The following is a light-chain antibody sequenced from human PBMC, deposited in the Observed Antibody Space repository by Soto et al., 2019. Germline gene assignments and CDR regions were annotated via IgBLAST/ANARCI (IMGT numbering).Light chain of an antibody. V-gene: IGKV3D-20*02. Sequence: EIVLTQSPGTLSLSPGESATLSCRASQSLSSSYLAWYQQKSGQAPRPVIYDASNRATDTPARFSGSGSGTDFTLTISSLQSEDFAVYYCQHYNYWPYTVGQGTKVDIK. CDR3: QHYNYWPYT. CDR2: DAS. J-gene: IGKJ2*01. CDR1: QSLSSSY.